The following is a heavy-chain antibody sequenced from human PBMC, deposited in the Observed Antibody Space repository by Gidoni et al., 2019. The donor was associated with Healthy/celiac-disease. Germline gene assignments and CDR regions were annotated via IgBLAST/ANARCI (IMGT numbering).Heavy chain of an antibody. CDR1: GYTFTSYY. Sequence: QVQLVQSGAEVKKPGASVKVSCKASGYTFTSYYMHWVRQAPGQGLEWMGIINPSGGSTSYAQKFQVRVTMTRDTSTSTVYRELSSRRSDDTAVYYCARDQPDYYGSGTLPGGGMDVWVQGTTVTVSS. J-gene: IGHJ6*02. V-gene: IGHV1-46*01. CDR3: ARDQPDYYGSGTLPGGGMDV. D-gene: IGHD3-10*01. CDR2: INPSGGST.